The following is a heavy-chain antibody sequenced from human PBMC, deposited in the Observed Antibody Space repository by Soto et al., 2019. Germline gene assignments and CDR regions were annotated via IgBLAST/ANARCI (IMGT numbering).Heavy chain of an antibody. J-gene: IGHJ5*02. CDR3: AREALTGTPAGHNWFDP. V-gene: IGHV1-46*01. Sequence: ASVKVSCKASGYTFTSHYMHWVRQAPGQGLEWMGIINPSGGSTSYAQKFQGRVTMTRDTSTSTVYMELSSLRSEDTAVYYCAREALTGTPAGHNWFDPWGQGTLVTVSS. D-gene: IGHD1-7*01. CDR1: GYTFTSHY. CDR2: INPSGGST.